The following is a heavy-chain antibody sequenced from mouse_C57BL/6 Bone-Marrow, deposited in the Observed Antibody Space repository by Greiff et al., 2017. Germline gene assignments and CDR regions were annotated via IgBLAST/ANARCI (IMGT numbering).Heavy chain of an antibody. CDR1: GSSFTSYW. CDR3: ARSGVLDD. Sequence: VQLQEPGPELVKPGASVKISCKASGSSFTSYWMHWVKQSPGQRLEWIGLIHPEKVSTINNKKFKSKATLTGDKSSSTAYMQLSSLTSEDSAVYYCARSGVLDDWGQGTTVTVSA. D-gene: IGHD2-14*01. CDR2: IHPEKVST. J-gene: IGHJ2*01. V-gene: IGHV1-64*01.